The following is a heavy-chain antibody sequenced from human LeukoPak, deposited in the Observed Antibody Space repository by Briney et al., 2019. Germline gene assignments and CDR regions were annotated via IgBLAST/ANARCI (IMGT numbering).Heavy chain of an antibody. CDR2: ISSSSSYI. V-gene: IGHV3-21*01. Sequence: GGSLRLSCAASGFTFSSYSMSWVRQAPGKGLEWVSSISSSSSYIYYADSVKGRFTISRDNAKNSLYLQMNSLRAEDTAVYYCARDRPPYYDSSGRHNYSDYWGQGTLVTVSS. CDR3: ARDRPPYYDSSGRHNYSDY. CDR1: GFTFSSYS. J-gene: IGHJ4*02. D-gene: IGHD3-22*01.